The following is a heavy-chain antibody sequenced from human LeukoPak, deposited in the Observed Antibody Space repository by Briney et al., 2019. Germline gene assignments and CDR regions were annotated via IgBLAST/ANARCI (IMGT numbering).Heavy chain of an antibody. J-gene: IGHJ4*02. CDR1: GGSISDYY. Sequence: SETLSLICTVSGGSISDYYWSWIRQPPGRGLEWIGYIYYTGSTNYSPSLKSRVTISLDTSKNHFSLQLSSVTAADTAVYYCATGRYSYGNEYWGQGTLVTVSS. D-gene: IGHD5-18*01. CDR3: ATGRYSYGNEY. V-gene: IGHV4-59*08. CDR2: IYYTGST.